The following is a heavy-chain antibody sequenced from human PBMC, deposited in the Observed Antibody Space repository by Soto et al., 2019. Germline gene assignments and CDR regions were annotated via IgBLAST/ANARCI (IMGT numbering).Heavy chain of an antibody. D-gene: IGHD2-15*01. Sequence: GASVKVSCKASGGTFSSYSISWVRRAPGQGLEWMGGIIPIFGTANYAQKFQGRVTITADKSTSTAYMELSSLRSEDTAVYYCAREADGGNGGDAFDIWGQGTMVTVSS. CDR1: GGTFSSYS. J-gene: IGHJ3*02. CDR3: AREADGGNGGDAFDI. V-gene: IGHV1-69*06. CDR2: IIPIFGTA.